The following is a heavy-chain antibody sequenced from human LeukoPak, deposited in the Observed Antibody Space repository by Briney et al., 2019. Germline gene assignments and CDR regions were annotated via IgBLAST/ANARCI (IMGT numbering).Heavy chain of an antibody. D-gene: IGHD4-17*01. CDR3: ARKDYGDYYFDY. J-gene: IGHJ4*02. V-gene: IGHV1-69*05. Sequence: SVKVSCKASGGTFSSYAISWVRQAPGQGREWMGGIIPIFGTANYAQKFQGRVTITTDESTSTAYMELSSLRSEDTAVYYCARKDYGDYYFDYWGQGTLVTVSS. CDR1: GGTFSSYA. CDR2: IIPIFGTA.